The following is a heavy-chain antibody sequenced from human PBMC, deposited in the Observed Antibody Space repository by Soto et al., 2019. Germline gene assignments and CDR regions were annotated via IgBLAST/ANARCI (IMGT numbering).Heavy chain of an antibody. CDR2: IYYSGST. CDR3: ARLPYGSGSTGEFYYYYMDV. Sequence: SETLSLTCTVSGGSISSYYWSWIRQPPGKGLEWIGYIYYSGSTNYNPSLKSRVTISVDTSKNQFSLKLSSVTAADTAVYYCARLPYGSGSTGEFYYYYMDVWGKGTTVTVSS. J-gene: IGHJ6*03. V-gene: IGHV4-59*08. D-gene: IGHD3-10*01. CDR1: GGSISSYY.